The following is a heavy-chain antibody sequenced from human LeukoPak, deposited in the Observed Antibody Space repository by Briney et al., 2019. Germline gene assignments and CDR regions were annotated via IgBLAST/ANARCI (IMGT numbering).Heavy chain of an antibody. Sequence: GASVKVSCKASGYTFTSYYMHWVRQAPGQGLEWMGIINPSGGSTSYAQKFQGRVTMTRDMSTSTVYMELSSLRSEDTAVYYCARDNLAYCGGDCYSSSGPFDPWGQGTLVTVSS. CDR1: GYTFTSYY. D-gene: IGHD2-21*02. CDR3: ARDNLAYCGGDCYSSSGPFDP. CDR2: INPSGGST. J-gene: IGHJ5*02. V-gene: IGHV1-46*01.